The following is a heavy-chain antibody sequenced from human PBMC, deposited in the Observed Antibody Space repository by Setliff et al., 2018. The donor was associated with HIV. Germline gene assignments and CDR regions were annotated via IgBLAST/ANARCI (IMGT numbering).Heavy chain of an antibody. J-gene: IGHJ4*02. CDR3: ASDAGIPMVRGRWPLDY. CDR1: GGTFNSYA. V-gene: IGHV1-69*10. D-gene: IGHD3-10*01. Sequence: PVRVSCKPSGGTFNSYAINWVRQAPGQRLECMGEIIPILGIASYAQKFQGRVTFSADTSTSTAYMELSGLRSEDPAVYYCASDAGIPMVRGRWPLDYWGQGTLVTVSS. CDR2: IIPILGIA.